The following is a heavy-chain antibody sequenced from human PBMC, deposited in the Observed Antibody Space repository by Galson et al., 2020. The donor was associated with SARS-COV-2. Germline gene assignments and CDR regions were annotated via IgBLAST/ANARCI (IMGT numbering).Heavy chain of an antibody. D-gene: IGHD3-10*01. CDR3: AIRFGGLGYMDV. V-gene: IGHV3-15*01. Sequence: GESLKISCAVSGFTFSTAWMIWVRQAPGKGLEWVGRIKRRIDGETTDYAASVKGRFIISRDDLKNTVYLQMNGLKTEDTGIYYCAIRFGGLGYMDVWGKGTTVTVS. J-gene: IGHJ6*03. CDR2: IKRRIDGETT. CDR1: GFTFSTAW.